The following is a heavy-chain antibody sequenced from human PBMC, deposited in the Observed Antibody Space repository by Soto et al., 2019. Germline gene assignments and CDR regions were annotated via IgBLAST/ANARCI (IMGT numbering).Heavy chain of an antibody. Sequence: SETLSLTCTVSGDSISSYSWSWIRQPPGKGLEWIGNIHYNGNTKYSPSLKSRVTMSVDTSKNHFSLKLSSVTAADTAVYYCARGGDDYDFWRGPYYGMDVWGQGTTVT. CDR1: GDSISSYS. CDR2: IHYNGNT. V-gene: IGHV4-59*12. D-gene: IGHD3-3*01. CDR3: ARGGDDYDFWRGPYYGMDV. J-gene: IGHJ6*02.